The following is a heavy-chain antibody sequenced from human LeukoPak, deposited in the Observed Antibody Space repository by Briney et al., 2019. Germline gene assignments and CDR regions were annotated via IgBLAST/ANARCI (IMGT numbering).Heavy chain of an antibody. V-gene: IGHV1-46*01. D-gene: IGHD6-13*01. CDR3: ARAPSAISGSWIGLQYYYGMDV. J-gene: IGHJ6*02. CDR2: INPSGGST. CDR1: GYTFTSYY. Sequence: ASVKVSCKASGYTFTSYYMHWVRQAPGQGLEWMGIINPSGGSTSYAQKFQGRVTMTRDTSTSTVYMELSSLRSEDTAVYYCARAPSAISGSWIGLQYYYGMDVWGQGTTVTVSS.